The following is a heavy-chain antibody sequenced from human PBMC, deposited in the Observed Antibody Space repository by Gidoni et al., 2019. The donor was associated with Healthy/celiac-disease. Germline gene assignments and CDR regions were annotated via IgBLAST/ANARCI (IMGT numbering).Heavy chain of an antibody. CDR2: IIPILGIA. D-gene: IGHD2-15*01. J-gene: IGHJ5*02. Sequence: QVQLVQSGAEVQKPGASVKFCCKASGGTFSSYAISWVRQAPGQGLAWMGRIIPILGIANYAQKFQGRGTMTADKSTSTAYMELSSLRAEDTAVYYCARADCSGGSGYFTTPFDPWGQGTLVTVSS. CDR1: GGTFSSYA. CDR3: ARADCSGGSGYFTTPFDP. V-gene: IGHV1-69*09.